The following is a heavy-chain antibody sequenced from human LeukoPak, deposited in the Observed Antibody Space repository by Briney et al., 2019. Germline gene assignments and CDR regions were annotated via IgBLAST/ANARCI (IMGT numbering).Heavy chain of an antibody. J-gene: IGHJ3*01. D-gene: IGHD6-25*01. CDR3: ARDGGAATPWALDL. CDR2: ISQSGSTK. CDR1: GFTFNNYE. Sequence: GGSLRLSCAASGFTFNNYEMNWVRQAPGKGLEWVAYISQSGSTKKYTDSVKGRFTISRDNAKNSLYLQLSSLRVEDMAIYYCARDGGAATPWALDLWGQGTMVTVSS. V-gene: IGHV3-48*03.